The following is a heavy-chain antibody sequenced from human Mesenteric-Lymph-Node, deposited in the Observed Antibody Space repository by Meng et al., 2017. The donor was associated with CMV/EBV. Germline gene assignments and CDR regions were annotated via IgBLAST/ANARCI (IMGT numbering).Heavy chain of an antibody. CDR1: SVSSADYY. J-gene: IGHJ6*02. V-gene: IGHV4-61*08. CDR3: AKGLTYYYDSSYYGLDV. D-gene: IGHD3-22*01. Sequence: SVSSADYYWSWIRQSPGKGLEWIGYIYYIGSTNYNPSLKSRVTISVDRSKNQFSLKLISVTAADTAVYYCAKGLTYYYDSSYYGLDVWGQGTTVTVSS. CDR2: IYYIGST.